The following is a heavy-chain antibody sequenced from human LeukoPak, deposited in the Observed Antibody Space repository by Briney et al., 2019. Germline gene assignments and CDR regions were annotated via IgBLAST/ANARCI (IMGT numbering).Heavy chain of an antibody. D-gene: IGHD3-16*01. CDR1: GFTFSSYG. J-gene: IGHJ6*02. CDR2: ISYDGSDK. V-gene: IGHV3-30*03. Sequence: GGSLRLSCAASGFTFSSYGMHWVRQAPGKGLEWVAVISYDGSDKYYADPVKGRFTISRDNSKNTLYLQMNSLRAEDAAVYYCVTAFTGFWGSCLFYYYYVMDVWGQGTTVTVSS. CDR3: VTAFTGFWGSCLFYYYYVMDV.